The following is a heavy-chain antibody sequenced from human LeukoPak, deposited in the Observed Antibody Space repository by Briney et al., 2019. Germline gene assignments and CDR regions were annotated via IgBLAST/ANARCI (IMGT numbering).Heavy chain of an antibody. CDR1: GGSISSGSYY. Sequence: PSETLSLTCTVSGGSISSGSYYWSWIRQPAGKGLEWIGRIYTSGSTNYNPSLKSRVTISGDTSKNQFSLKLSSVTAADTAVYYCARMWGGDDILTGYHSWFDPWGQGTLVTVSS. V-gene: IGHV4-61*02. D-gene: IGHD3-9*01. J-gene: IGHJ5*02. CDR3: ARMWGGDDILTGYHSWFDP. CDR2: IYTSGST.